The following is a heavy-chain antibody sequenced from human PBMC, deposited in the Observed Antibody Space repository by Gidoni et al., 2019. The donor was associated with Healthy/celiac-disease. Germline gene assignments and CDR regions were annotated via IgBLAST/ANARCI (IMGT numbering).Heavy chain of an antibody. CDR3: ARARRYTSHVAIGSDY. D-gene: IGHD6-13*01. CDR1: GFTFRSYW. CDR2: IKQDGSEI. Sequence: EVQLVESGGGLVQRGGSLGLSCAASGFTFRSYWMSWVRQAPEKGLEWVANIKQDGSEIYYVDSVKGRFTISRDNAKNSLYLQMNSLRAEDTAVYYCARARRYTSHVAIGSDYWGQGTLVTVSS. V-gene: IGHV3-7*01. J-gene: IGHJ4*02.